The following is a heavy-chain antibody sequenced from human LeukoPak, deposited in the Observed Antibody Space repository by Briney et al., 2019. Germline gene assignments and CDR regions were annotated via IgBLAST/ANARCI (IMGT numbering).Heavy chain of an antibody. CDR1: GFTVSSNY. CDR3: ARTTTFAPHFDY. V-gene: IGHV3-66*01. J-gene: IGHJ4*02. CDR2: IYSGGTT. D-gene: IGHD1-1*01. Sequence: GGSLTLSCAASGFTVSSNYMSWVRQAPGKGLEGVSVIYSGGTTYYADSVKGRVTISRDNSKNTLDLQMNSLRAEDTAVYYCARTTTFAPHFDYWGQGTLVTVSS.